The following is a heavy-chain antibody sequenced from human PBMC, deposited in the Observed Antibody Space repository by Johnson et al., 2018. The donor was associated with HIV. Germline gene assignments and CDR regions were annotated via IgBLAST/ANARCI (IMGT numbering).Heavy chain of an antibody. CDR1: GFTFSSYA. V-gene: IGHV3-30-3*01. CDR2: ISYDGSNK. CDR3: ARGSYNFWSGEREDFDI. D-gene: IGHD3-3*01. J-gene: IGHJ3*02. Sequence: QVQLVESGGGVVQPGRSLRLSCAASGFTFSSYAMHWVRQAPGKGLEWVAVISYDGSNKYYADSVKGRFTISRDNSKNTLYLQMNSLRAEDTAVYYCARGSYNFWSGEREDFDIWGQGTMVTVSS.